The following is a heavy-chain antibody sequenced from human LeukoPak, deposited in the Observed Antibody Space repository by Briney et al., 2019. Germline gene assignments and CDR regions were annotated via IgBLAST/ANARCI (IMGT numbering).Heavy chain of an antibody. Sequence: GASVKVSCKASGYIFTGYYMYWVRQAPGQGLEWMGRINPNSGGTNYAQKLQGRVTMTRGASITTAYMELSRLRSDDTAVYYCAIDYGDYVRYVMDVWGQGTTVTVSS. V-gene: IGHV1-2*06. CDR1: GYIFTGYY. J-gene: IGHJ6*02. CDR2: INPNSGGT. D-gene: IGHD4-17*01. CDR3: AIDYGDYVRYVMDV.